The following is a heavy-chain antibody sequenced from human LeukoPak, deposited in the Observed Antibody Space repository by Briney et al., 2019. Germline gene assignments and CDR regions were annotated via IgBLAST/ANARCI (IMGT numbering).Heavy chain of an antibody. V-gene: IGHV4-59*08. CDR3: ARHLPFSVTGGDDAFDV. J-gene: IGHJ3*01. D-gene: IGHD3-16*01. CDR2: MYYSGST. Sequence: SETLSLTCTVSGVSISGFHWSWIRQPPGKGLEWIGSMYYSGSTTYNPSLMSRVTTSADTTNNQFSLTLTSLTAADTAVYYCARHLPFSVTGGDDAFDVWGPGTRVTVS. CDR1: GVSISGFH.